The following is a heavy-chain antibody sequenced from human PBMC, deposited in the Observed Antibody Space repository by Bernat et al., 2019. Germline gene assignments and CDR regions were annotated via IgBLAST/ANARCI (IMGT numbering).Heavy chain of an antibody. CDR1: GFTFSSYS. V-gene: IGHV3-21*04. Sequence: EVQLVESGGGLVKPGGSQRLSCAASGFTFSSYSMNWVRQAPGKGLEWVSSISSSSSYIYYADSVKGRFTISRDNAKNSLYLQMNSLRAEDTAVYYCARGTSTSAPYMDVWGKGTTVTVSS. J-gene: IGHJ6*03. CDR2: ISSSSSYI. CDR3: ARGTSTSAPYMDV.